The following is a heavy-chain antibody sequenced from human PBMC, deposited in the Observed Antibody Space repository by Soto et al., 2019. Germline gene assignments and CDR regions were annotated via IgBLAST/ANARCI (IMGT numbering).Heavy chain of an antibody. D-gene: IGHD3-16*01. CDR3: ARTAPMDAGDKYYYDC. CDR2: IIPFFGTA. J-gene: IGHJ4*02. Sequence: SVKVSCKTSGGTFSTFGISWVRQAPGQGLEWMGGIIPFFGTAEYSQKFEDRITITADESTNTVYMDLRSLTSEDTAIYYCARTAPMDAGDKYYYDCWGQGSLVTVSS. CDR1: GGTFSTFG. V-gene: IGHV1-69*13.